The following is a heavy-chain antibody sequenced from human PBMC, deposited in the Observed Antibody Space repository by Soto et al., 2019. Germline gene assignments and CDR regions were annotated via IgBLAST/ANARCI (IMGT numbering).Heavy chain of an antibody. D-gene: IGHD6-19*01. V-gene: IGHV1-8*01. Sequence: QVQLVQSGAEVKKPGASVKVSCKASGYTFTNYDINWVRQAPGQGHEWMGWMDPNSGNTDYAQKFQGRVTITRNTSISTAYLELSSLSSEDTAVYYCARGRGWRDYWGQGTLVTVSS. CDR2: MDPNSGNT. CDR3: ARGRGWRDY. J-gene: IGHJ4*02. CDR1: GYTFTNYD.